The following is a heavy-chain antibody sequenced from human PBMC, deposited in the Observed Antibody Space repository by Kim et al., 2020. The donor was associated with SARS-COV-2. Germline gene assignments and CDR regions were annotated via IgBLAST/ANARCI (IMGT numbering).Heavy chain of an antibody. D-gene: IGHD1-26*01. V-gene: IGHV4-59*01. J-gene: IGHJ4*02. Sequence: PSLKGRVSLSVDTSKNQFSLKLTSVTAADTAVYYCATPRDYRGSYYDPIDYWGQGTLVTVSS. CDR3: ATPRDYRGSYYDPIDY.